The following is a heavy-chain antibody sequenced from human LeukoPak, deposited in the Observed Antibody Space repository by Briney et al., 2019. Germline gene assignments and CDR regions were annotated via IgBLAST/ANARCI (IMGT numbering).Heavy chain of an antibody. CDR3: AKEGSSGTSFRWFDP. CDR2: ISFDGSNK. J-gene: IGHJ5*02. D-gene: IGHD1-26*01. V-gene: IGHV3-30*04. CDR1: GFTFSIYA. Sequence: GRSLRLSCAASGFTFSIYAIHWVRQAPGKGLEWVAVISFDGSNKYYADSVKGRFTISRDNSKNTLYLQMNSLRAEDTAVYYRAKEGSSGTSFRWFDPWGQGTLVTVSS.